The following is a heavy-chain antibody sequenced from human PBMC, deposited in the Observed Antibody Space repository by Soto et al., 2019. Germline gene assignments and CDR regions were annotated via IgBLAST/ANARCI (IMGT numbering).Heavy chain of an antibody. V-gene: IGHV1-46*01. CDR2: VNPSGGHT. D-gene: IGHD2-21*02. Sequence: QVQLVQSGAEVKKPGASVKVSCKASGDTFTDYYIHWVRQAPGQGLEWMGTVNPSGGHTIYAQHLLGRKTKTRETSTSILYMELTGLTSEDSAVYYCARGGNVVVVTAALDDSGQGTLVTVSS. CDR3: ARGGNVVVVTAALDD. J-gene: IGHJ4*02. CDR1: GDTFTDYY.